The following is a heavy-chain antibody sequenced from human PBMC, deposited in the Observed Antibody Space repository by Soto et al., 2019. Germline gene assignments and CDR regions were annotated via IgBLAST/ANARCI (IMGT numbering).Heavy chain of an antibody. CDR1: GGSISSYY. D-gene: IGHD4-17*01. V-gene: IGHV4-59*01. Sequence: QVQLQESGPGLVKPSETLSLTCTVSGGSISSYYWSWIRQPPGKGLEWIGSIYYSGSTNYNPSLTGRVTLSVDTSKNQYSLKLSSMTAADTAVYYCARRYGASFDYWGQGTLVTVSS. J-gene: IGHJ4*02. CDR2: IYYSGST. CDR3: ARRYGASFDY.